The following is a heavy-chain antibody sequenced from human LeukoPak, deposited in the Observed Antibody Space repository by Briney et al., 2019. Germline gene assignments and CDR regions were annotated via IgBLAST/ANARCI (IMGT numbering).Heavy chain of an antibody. Sequence: SETLSLTCTVSGGSISSYYWSWIRQPPRKGLEWIGYIYYSGSTNYNPSLKSRVTISVDTSKNQFSLKLSSVTAADTAVYYCARDGVATRGTIPGNYFDYWGQGTLVTVSS. J-gene: IGHJ4*02. CDR2: IYYSGST. D-gene: IGHD5-12*01. CDR1: GGSISSYY. V-gene: IGHV4-59*01. CDR3: ARDGVATRGTIPGNYFDY.